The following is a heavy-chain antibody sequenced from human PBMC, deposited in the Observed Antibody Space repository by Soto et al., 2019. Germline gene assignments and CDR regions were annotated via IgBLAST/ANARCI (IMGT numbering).Heavy chain of an antibody. CDR2: ISYDSSDK. CDR3: ATWGEVAGGIFDY. J-gene: IGHJ4*02. V-gene: IGHV3-30*03. Sequence: QVQLVESGGGVVQPGRSLRLSCAASGFTFSNRGMHWVRQAPGKGLEWVAVISYDSSDKYYADSVKGRFTISRDNSKNTLYLQMNSLRLEDTAVYYCATWGEVAGGIFDYWGQGTLVTVSS. D-gene: IGHD6-19*01. CDR1: GFTFSNRG.